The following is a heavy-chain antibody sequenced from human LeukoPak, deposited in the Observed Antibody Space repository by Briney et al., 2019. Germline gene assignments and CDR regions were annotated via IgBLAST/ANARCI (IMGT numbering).Heavy chain of an antibody. D-gene: IGHD3-22*01. CDR2: IYYSGST. Sequence: PSETLSLTCTVSGGSISSSSYYWGWIRQPPGKGLEWIGSIYYSGSTYYNPSLKSRVTISVDTSKNQFSLKLSSVTAADTAVYYCARGFDSSGYYTDLYFDYWGQGTLVTVSS. CDR3: ARGFDSSGYYTDLYFDY. CDR1: GGSISSSSYY. V-gene: IGHV4-39*07. J-gene: IGHJ4*02.